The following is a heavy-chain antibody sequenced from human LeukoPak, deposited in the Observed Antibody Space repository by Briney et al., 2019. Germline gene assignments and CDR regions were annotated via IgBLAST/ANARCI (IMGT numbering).Heavy chain of an antibody. CDR3: ARGGLRFLEWLLPAHNWFDP. V-gene: IGHV1-8*01. Sequence: GASVKVSCKASGYTFTSYDINWVRQATGQGLEWMGWMNPNSGNTGYAQKFQGRVTMTRNTSISTAYMELSSLRSEDTAVYYCARGGLRFLEWLLPAHNWFDPWGQGTLVTVSS. D-gene: IGHD3-3*01. CDR1: GYTFTSYD. CDR2: MNPNSGNT. J-gene: IGHJ5*02.